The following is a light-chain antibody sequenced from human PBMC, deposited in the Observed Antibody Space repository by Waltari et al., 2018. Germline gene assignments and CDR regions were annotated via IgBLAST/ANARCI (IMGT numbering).Light chain of an antibody. J-gene: IGLJ1*01. CDR3: CSYAGLGIYV. Sequence: QSGLTQPAPVSGSPGQSITVSCTGTSSDVGNYNLFPWYQQYPGKAPKLMVYEVTKRTSGVSDRFSGSKSGNTASLTISGLQSEDEADYYCCSYAGLGIYVFGTGTKVTVL. V-gene: IGLV2-23*02. CDR1: SSDVGNYNL. CDR2: EVT.